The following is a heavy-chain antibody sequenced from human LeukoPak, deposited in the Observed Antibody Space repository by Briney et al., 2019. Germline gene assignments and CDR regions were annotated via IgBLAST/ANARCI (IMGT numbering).Heavy chain of an antibody. CDR2: FSGSGGST. CDR3: AKHRGAYQLLPDY. V-gene: IGHV3-23*01. D-gene: IGHD2-2*01. CDR1: GFTFSSYA. J-gene: IGHJ4*02. Sequence: GGALRLSCAASGFTFSSYAMSSVRQAPGKGLEWVSAFSGSGGSTYYADSVKGRFTISRGNSKNTLYLQMNSLRAEDTAVYYCAKHRGAYQLLPDYWGQGTLVTVSS.